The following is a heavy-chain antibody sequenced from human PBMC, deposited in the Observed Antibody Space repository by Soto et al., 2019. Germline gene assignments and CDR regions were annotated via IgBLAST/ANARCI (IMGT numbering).Heavy chain of an antibody. J-gene: IGHJ4*02. Sequence: EVQLVESGGGLVQPGGSLRLSCAASGFTFSSYSMNWVRQAPGKGLEWVSYISSSSTIYYADSVKGRFTISRDNAKNSLYLQMNSLRAEDTAVYYCARTLSAAGDYWGQGTLVTVSS. V-gene: IGHV3-48*01. CDR3: ARTLSAAGDY. CDR2: ISSSSTI. D-gene: IGHD6-13*01. CDR1: GFTFSSYS.